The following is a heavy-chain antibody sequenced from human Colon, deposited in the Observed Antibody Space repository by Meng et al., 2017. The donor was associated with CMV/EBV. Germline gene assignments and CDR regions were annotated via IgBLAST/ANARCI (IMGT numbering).Heavy chain of an antibody. Sequence: VQLRGVGPGAVEPRGASACFRRACAVSCGSETCGTWAGKPPGKGLGWSGEIYQSGTTNYTPSLKSRVTISVDKSKNQVSLNLSSVTAADTAVYFCAKIPLGYSLSPLVGLDPWGQGTLVTVSS. J-gene: IGHJ5*02. CDR1: AVSCGSETC. CDR2: IYQSGTT. CDR3: AKIPLGYSLSPLVGLDP. V-gene: IGHV4-4*01. D-gene: IGHD5-18*01.